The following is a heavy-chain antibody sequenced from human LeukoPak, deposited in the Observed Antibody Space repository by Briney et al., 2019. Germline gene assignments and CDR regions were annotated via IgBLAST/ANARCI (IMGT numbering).Heavy chain of an antibody. V-gene: IGHV3-23*01. CDR2: ISVSGNT. J-gene: IGHJ4*02. CDR3: AKEDKGSSWAFDY. CDR1: GFTLSSYA. D-gene: IGHD6-13*01. Sequence: GGSLRLSCAASGFTLSSYAMSWVRQGPGKGLEWVSAISVSGNTYHADSVKGRFTISRDSSKNTLYLQMNSLRAEDTAVYYCAKEDKGSSWAFDYWGQGTLVTVSS.